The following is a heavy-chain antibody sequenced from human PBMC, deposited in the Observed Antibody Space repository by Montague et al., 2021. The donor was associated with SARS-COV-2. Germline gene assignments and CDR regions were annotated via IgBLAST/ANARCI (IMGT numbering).Heavy chain of an antibody. V-gene: IGHV2-5*02. CDR3: AHRQDIYDFWSGYYTGEKYDAFHWYDH. Sequence: PALVKPTQTLTLTCTFSGFSLTTTGVGVGWIRQPPGKALEWLALIYWDDDKRYSPSLKNRLAITKDTSKNQVVLTITNMDPVDTATYYCAHRQDIYDFWSGYYTGEKYDAFHWYDHRGPGILVTCSS. D-gene: IGHD3-3*01. J-gene: IGHJ5*02. CDR2: IYWDDDK. CDR1: GFSLTTTGVG.